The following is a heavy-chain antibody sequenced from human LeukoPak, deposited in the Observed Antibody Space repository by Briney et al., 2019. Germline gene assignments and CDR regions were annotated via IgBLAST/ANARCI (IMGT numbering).Heavy chain of an antibody. V-gene: IGHV1-18*01. Sequence: SVKVSCKAAGYTFTTYGISWVRQAPGQGLEWMGWISPYNGNTNYAQNFQGRVTMTTDTSTSTAYMGLRGLRSDDTAVYYCARDVYYYDSGDYPSLYYYGLDVWGQGTTVTVSS. J-gene: IGHJ6*02. CDR2: ISPYNGNT. CDR1: GYTFTTYG. D-gene: IGHD3-22*01. CDR3: ARDVYYYDSGDYPSLYYYGLDV.